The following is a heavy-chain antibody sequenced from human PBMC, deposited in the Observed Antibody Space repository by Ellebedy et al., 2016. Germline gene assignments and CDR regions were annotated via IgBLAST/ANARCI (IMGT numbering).Heavy chain of an antibody. CDR2: ISYDGSNK. CDR1: GFTFSDYG. CDR3: AKLSSGETGFDY. J-gene: IGHJ4*02. D-gene: IGHD3-22*01. V-gene: IGHV3-30*18. Sequence: GESLKISCAASGFTFSDYGMHWVRQAPGKGLEWVAVISYDGSNKYYADSVKGRFTISRDNSKNTLYLQMNSLRAEDTAVYYCAKLSSGETGFDYWGQGTLVTVSS.